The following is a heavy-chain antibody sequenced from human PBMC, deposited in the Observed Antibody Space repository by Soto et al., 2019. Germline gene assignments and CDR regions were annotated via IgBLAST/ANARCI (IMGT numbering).Heavy chain of an antibody. CDR3: ARGSSITMVRGVQTYYFDY. D-gene: IGHD3-10*01. CDR2: INHSGST. Sequence: PSETLSLTCAVYGGSFSGYYWSWIRQPPGKGLEWIGEINHSGSTNYNPSLKSRVTISVDTSKNQFSLKLSSVTAADTAVYYCARGSSITMVRGVQTYYFDYWGQGTLVTVSS. CDR1: GGSFSGYY. J-gene: IGHJ4*02. V-gene: IGHV4-34*01.